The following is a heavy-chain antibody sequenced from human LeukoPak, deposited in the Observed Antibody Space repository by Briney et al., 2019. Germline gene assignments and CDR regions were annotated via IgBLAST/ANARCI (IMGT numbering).Heavy chain of an antibody. J-gene: IGHJ6*03. D-gene: IGHD2-2*01. CDR1: GYTFTSYY. V-gene: IGHV1-46*01. CDR3: ARSVVPAARVHYYMDV. CDR2: INPSGGST. Sequence: GASVKVSCKASGYTFTSYYMHWVRQAPGQGLEWMGIINPSGGSTSYAQKFQGRVTMTRDMSTSTVYMELSSLRSEDTAVYYCARSVVPAARVHYYMDVWGKGTTVTVSS.